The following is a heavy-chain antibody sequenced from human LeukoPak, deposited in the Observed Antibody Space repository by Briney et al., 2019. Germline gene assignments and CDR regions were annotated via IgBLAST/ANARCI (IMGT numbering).Heavy chain of an antibody. CDR2: IYHSGST. Sequence: SETLSLTCTVSGGSISSGGYYWSWIRQHPGKGLEWIGYIYHSGSTYYNPSLKSRVTISVDTSKNQFSLKLSSVTAADAAVYYCARAEYYGYFQHWGQGTLVTVSS. D-gene: IGHD4-17*01. CDR3: ARAEYYGYFQH. CDR1: GGSISSGGYY. J-gene: IGHJ1*01. V-gene: IGHV4-31*03.